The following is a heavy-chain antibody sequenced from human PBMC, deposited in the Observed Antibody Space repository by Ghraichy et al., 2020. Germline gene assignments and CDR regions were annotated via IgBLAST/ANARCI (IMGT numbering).Heavy chain of an antibody. CDR1: GFTFSSYW. V-gene: IGHV3-7*01. Sequence: GGSLRLSFAASGFTFSSYWMSWVRQAPGKGLEWVANIKQDGSEKYYVDSVKGRFTISRDNAKNSLYLQMNSLRAEDTAVYYCARVGYDFWSGYYTYFDYWGQGTLVTVSS. CDR2: IKQDGSEK. D-gene: IGHD3-3*01. J-gene: IGHJ4*02. CDR3: ARVGYDFWSGYYTYFDY.